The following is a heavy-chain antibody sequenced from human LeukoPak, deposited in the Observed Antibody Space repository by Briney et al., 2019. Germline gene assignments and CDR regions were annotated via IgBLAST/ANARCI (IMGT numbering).Heavy chain of an antibody. CDR1: GGTFSSYA. Sequence: SVKVSCKASGGTFSSYAISWVRQAPGQGLEWMGRITPMFGTANYAQNFQGRVTINTDESTSTAYMEVRSLRSEDTAVYYCARHGGITIFGVAQPGGAFDIWGQGTMVTVSS. CDR2: ITPMFGTA. V-gene: IGHV1-69*05. D-gene: IGHD3-3*01. J-gene: IGHJ3*02. CDR3: ARHGGITIFGVAQPGGAFDI.